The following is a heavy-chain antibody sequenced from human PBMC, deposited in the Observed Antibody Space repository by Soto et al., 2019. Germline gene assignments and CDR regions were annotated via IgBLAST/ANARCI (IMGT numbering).Heavy chain of an antibody. CDR1: GFTFSSYG. D-gene: IGHD3-9*01. CDR3: ARKTFFDILSGPTRGAFAI. Sequence: GSLRLSCAASGFTFSSYGMHWVRQAPGKGLEWVAVIWYDGSNKYYADSVKGRFTISRDNSKNTLYLQMNSLRAEDTAVYYCARKTFFDILSGPTRGAFAIWGKGTMVTVSS. CDR2: IWYDGSNK. V-gene: IGHV3-33*01. J-gene: IGHJ3*02.